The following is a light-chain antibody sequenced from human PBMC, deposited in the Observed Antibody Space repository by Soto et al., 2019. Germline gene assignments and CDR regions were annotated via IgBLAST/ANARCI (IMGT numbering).Light chain of an antibody. CDR2: EEN. CDR3: QAWDSSTDV. Sequence: SYELTQPPPASVSPGQTASITCSGDNLGDKYVCWYQQKPGQSPVLVIYEENKRPSGIPERLSGSSSGNTATLTISGTQAIDEADYYCQAWDSSTDVFGTGTKVTVL. J-gene: IGLJ1*01. V-gene: IGLV3-1*01. CDR1: NLGDKY.